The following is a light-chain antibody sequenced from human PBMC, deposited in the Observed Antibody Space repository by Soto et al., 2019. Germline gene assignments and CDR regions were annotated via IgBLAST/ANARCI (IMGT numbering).Light chain of an antibody. J-gene: IGKJ4*01. CDR2: TSS. V-gene: IGKV3-20*01. Sequence: ENVLTQSPGTLSLSPGERATLSCRASQSVGRNFIACLQQKPGQAPRLLMHTSSVRATGMPERFSGSGSWTDLTLPIIRMEHEDFAVFYWQQYAASHLTFGGGTKVEI. CDR1: QSVGRNF. CDR3: QQYAASHLT.